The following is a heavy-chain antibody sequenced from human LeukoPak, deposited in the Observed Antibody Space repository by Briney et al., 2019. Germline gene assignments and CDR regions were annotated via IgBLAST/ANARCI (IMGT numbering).Heavy chain of an antibody. CDR1: GFTFSSNA. Sequence: PGRSLRVSCAASGFTFSSNAMHCVRQAPGKGLEWVAVISYDGSNKYYADSVKGRFTISRDNSKNTLYLQMNSLRAEDTAVYYCARVRGVLRYFDWSDAFDIWGQGTMVTVSS. CDR2: ISYDGSNK. V-gene: IGHV3-30*04. D-gene: IGHD3-9*01. CDR3: ARVRGVLRYFDWSDAFDI. J-gene: IGHJ3*02.